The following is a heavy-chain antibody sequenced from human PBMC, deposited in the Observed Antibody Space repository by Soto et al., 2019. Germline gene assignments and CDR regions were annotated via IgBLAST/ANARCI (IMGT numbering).Heavy chain of an antibody. CDR1: SGSISSSNW. CDR3: AREGPSERMTTVTADAFDI. CDR2: IYHSGST. V-gene: IGHV4-4*02. Sequence: QVQLQESGPGLVKPSGTLSLTCAVSSGSISSSNWWSWVRQPPGKGLEWIGEIYHSGSTNYNPSLKSRVTISVDKSKNKFSLKLSSVTAADTAVYYCAREGPSERMTTVTADAFDIWGQGTMVTVSS. J-gene: IGHJ3*02. D-gene: IGHD4-17*01.